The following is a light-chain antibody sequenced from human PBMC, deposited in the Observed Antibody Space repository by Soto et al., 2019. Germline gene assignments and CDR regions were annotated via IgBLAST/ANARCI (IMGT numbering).Light chain of an antibody. CDR2: GAS. Sequence: EIVLTQSPGTLSLSPGERVTLSCRASQSVSGSYLAWFQQKPGQAPKLLIFGASTRATGIPDRFSGSGSGTDFALTISRLDPEDFAVYYCQQYGSSPYTFGQGTKLEIK. CDR1: QSVSGSY. CDR3: QQYGSSPYT. J-gene: IGKJ2*01. V-gene: IGKV3-20*01.